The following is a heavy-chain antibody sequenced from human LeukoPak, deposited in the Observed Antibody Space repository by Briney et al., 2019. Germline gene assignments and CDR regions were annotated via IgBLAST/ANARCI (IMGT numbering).Heavy chain of an antibody. V-gene: IGHV3-23*01. CDR2: ISGSGGNT. CDR3: AKVKWELLGWFDP. J-gene: IGHJ5*02. D-gene: IGHD1-26*01. Sequence: GGSLRLSCAASGLTFSSYAMNWVRQAPGKGLEWVSAISGSGGNTYYADSVKGRFTISRDNSKNTMYLQMNSLSAEDTAVYYCAKVKWELLGWFDPWGQGTLVTVSS. CDR1: GLTFSSYA.